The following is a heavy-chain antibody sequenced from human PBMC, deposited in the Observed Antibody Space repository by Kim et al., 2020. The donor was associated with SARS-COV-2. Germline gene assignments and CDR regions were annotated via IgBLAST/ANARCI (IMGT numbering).Heavy chain of an antibody. CDR1: GFTFSSYA. CDR2: ISYDGSNK. Sequence: GGSLRLSCAASGFTFSSYAMHWVRQAPGKGLEWVAVISYDGSNKYYADSVKGRFTISRDNSKNTLYLQMNSLRAADTAVYYCVRDGDSSSWYGAGYYYYG. CDR3: VRDGDSSSWYGAGYYYYG. J-gene: IGHJ6*01. D-gene: IGHD6-13*01. V-gene: IGHV3-30-3*01.